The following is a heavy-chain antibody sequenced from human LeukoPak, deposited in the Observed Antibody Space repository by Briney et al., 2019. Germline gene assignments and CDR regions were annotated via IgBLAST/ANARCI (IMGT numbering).Heavy chain of an antibody. V-gene: IGHV1-2*02. CDR2: INPNSGGT. J-gene: IGHJ3*02. D-gene: IGHD3-9*01. CDR3: ARVGYDILTGYYSDDAFDI. CDR1: GYTFTGYY. Sequence: GASVKVSCKASGYTFTGYYMHWVRQAPGQGLERMGWINPNSGGTNYAQKFQGRVTMTRDTSISTAYMELSRLRSDGTAVYYCARVGYDILTGYYSDDAFDIWGQGTMVTVSS.